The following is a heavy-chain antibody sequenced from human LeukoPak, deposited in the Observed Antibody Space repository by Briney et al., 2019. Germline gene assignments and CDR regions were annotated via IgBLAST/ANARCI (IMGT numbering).Heavy chain of an antibody. D-gene: IGHD5-24*01. J-gene: IGHJ4*02. V-gene: IGHV4-59*01. Sequence: SESLSLTCTVSGGSTSSYYWSWIRQPPGKGLEWIGYIYYSGSTNYNPSLKSRVTISVDTSKNQFSLKLSSVTAADTAVYYCARVPRDGYNYLYFDYWGQGTLVTVSS. CDR1: GGSTSSYY. CDR2: IYYSGST. CDR3: ARVPRDGYNYLYFDY.